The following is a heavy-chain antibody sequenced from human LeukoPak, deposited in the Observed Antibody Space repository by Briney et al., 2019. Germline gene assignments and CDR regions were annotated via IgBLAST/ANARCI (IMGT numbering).Heavy chain of an antibody. V-gene: IGHV1-2*06. CDR2: INPNSGGT. D-gene: IGHD3-9*01. Sequence: ASVKVSCKASGYTFTGYYMHWVRQAPGQGLEWMGRINPNSGGTNYAQKFQGRVTMTRDTSISTAYMELSRLRSDDTAVYYCVRVIDYDILTGYYYGFDYWGQGTLVTVSS. CDR1: GYTFTGYY. J-gene: IGHJ4*02. CDR3: VRVIDYDILTGYYYGFDY.